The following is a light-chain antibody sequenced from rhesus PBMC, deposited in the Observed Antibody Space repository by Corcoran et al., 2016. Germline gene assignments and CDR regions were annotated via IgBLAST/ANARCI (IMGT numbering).Light chain of an antibody. Sequence: DIVMTQTPLSLPVTPGEPASISCRSSQSLLDSEDGNTYLDWYLQKPGQLPHLLLYEVSNRASGVPDRVSGSGSDTDFTLKISRVEAEDVGVYYCMQALEFPLTFGGGTKVEIK. CDR3: MQALEFPLT. CDR2: EVS. J-gene: IGKJ4*01. V-gene: IGKV2-104*02. CDR1: QSLLDSEDGNTY.